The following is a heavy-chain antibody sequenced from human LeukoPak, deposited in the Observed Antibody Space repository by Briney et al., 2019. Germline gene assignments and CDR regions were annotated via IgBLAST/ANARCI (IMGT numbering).Heavy chain of an antibody. Sequence: GGSLRLSCAASGFTFANYAMSWVRQAPGKGLEWVSAITGSGGSTYYADSVKGRFTVSRDYPKNTLYLQMNSLRAEDTAVYYCAKYGSTVFTPNFDYWGQGTLVTVSS. CDR3: AKYGSTVFTPNFDY. CDR1: GFTFANYA. CDR2: ITGSGGST. D-gene: IGHD4-23*01. V-gene: IGHV3-23*01. J-gene: IGHJ4*02.